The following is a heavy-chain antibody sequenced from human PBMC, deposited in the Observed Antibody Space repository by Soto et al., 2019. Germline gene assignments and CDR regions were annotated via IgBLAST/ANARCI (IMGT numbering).Heavy chain of an antibody. D-gene: IGHD3-3*01. CDR2: IDTSGTKI. Sequence: PGGSLRLSCAASGYAFSDYYMSWIRQAPGKGLEWISYIDTSGTKIYYADSVKGRFTITRDNAKNSLYLEMNSLRDEDTAFYYYASHYDMWSGYLSPVDYWGQGTLLTVPS. V-gene: IGHV3-11*01. CDR1: GYAFSDYY. J-gene: IGHJ4*02. CDR3: ASHYDMWSGYLSPVDY.